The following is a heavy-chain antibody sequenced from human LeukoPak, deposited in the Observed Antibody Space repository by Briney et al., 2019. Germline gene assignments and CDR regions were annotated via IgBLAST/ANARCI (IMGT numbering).Heavy chain of an antibody. D-gene: IGHD6-19*01. CDR3: ARQGEVVNRSGCIFDY. Sequence: SETLSPTCSVSGASISSGIYYWVWIRQPPGKGLEWIGSIYSSGSTYYNPSLKSRVTMSIDTSKNQFSLKLRSMTAADAAVYYCARQGEVVNRSGCIFDYWGQGALVTVSS. CDR2: IYSSGST. J-gene: IGHJ4*02. V-gene: IGHV4-39*01. CDR1: GASISSGIYY.